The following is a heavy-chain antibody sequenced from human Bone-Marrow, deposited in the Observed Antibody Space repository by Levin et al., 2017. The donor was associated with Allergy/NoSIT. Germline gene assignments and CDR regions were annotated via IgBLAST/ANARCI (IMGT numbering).Heavy chain of an antibody. CDR1: GFTTSRMQW. J-gene: IGHJ4*02. V-gene: IGHV3-7*01. CDR3: ARGSGWLMED. CDR2: INQDGTEK. Sequence: SCEGSGFTTSRMQWMNWVRQAPGKGLEWVAIINQDGTEKFYVDSVKGRFTISRDNARNSLYLQMDSLRVEDTALYYCARGSGWLMEDWGQGTLVIVSS. D-gene: IGHD6-19*01.